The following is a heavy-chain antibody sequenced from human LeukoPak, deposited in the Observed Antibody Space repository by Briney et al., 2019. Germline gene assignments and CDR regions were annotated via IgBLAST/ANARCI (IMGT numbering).Heavy chain of an antibody. CDR2: INHSGST. D-gene: IGHD3-3*01. J-gene: IGHJ3*02. CDR1: GGSFSGYY. Sequence: PSETLSLTCAVYGGSFSGYYWSWLRQPPGKGLEWLGEINHSGSTNYNPSLKSRVTISVDTSKNQFSLKLSSVTAADTAVYYCASILPAYYDFWSGYYTTNDAFDIWGQGTMVTVSS. CDR3: ASILPAYYDFWSGYYTTNDAFDI. V-gene: IGHV4-34*01.